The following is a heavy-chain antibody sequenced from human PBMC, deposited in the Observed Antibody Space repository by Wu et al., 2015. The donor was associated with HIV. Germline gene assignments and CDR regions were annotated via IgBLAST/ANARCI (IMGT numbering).Heavy chain of an antibody. Sequence: QVQLVQSGAEVKKPGASVKVSCKASGYTFTGYYMHWVRQAPGQGLEWMGWINPNSGGTNYAQKFQGRVTMTRDTSISTAYMELSRLRSDDTAVYYCARDYASTVTTDLGRDNYYYYYYMDVWGKGDHGSPSP. CDR2: INPNSGGT. CDR1: GYTFTGYY. V-gene: IGHV1-2*02. D-gene: IGHD4-11*01. J-gene: IGHJ6*03. CDR3: ARDYASTVTTDLGRDNYYYYYYMDV.